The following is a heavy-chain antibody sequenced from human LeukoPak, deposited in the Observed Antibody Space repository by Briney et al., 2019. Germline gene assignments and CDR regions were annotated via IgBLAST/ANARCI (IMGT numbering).Heavy chain of an antibody. Sequence: GGSLRLSCAASGFTFSNAWMSWVRQAPGKGLEWVGRIKSKTDGGTTDYAAPVKGRFTISRDDSKNTLCLQMNSLKTEDTAVYYCHWYSSGWYFLDYWGQGTLVTVSS. CDR1: GFTFSNAW. D-gene: IGHD6-19*01. CDR2: IKSKTDGGTT. J-gene: IGHJ4*02. V-gene: IGHV3-15*01. CDR3: HWYSSGWYFLDY.